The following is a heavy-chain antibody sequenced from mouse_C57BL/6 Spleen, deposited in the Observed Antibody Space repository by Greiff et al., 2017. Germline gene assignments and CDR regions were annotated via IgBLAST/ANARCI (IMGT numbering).Heavy chain of an antibody. Sequence: VKLQESGPGLVAPSQSLSITCTVSGFSLTSYGVSWVRQPPGKGLEWLGVIWGEGSTNYYSAIISRLSISKDNSKSQVFVKLNSLQTDDTATYYCDKGAYYSNYYAMDYWGQGTSVTVSS. V-gene: IGHV2-3*01. CDR2: IWGEGST. J-gene: IGHJ4*01. CDR1: GFSLTSYG. D-gene: IGHD2-5*01. CDR3: DKGAYYSNYYAMDY.